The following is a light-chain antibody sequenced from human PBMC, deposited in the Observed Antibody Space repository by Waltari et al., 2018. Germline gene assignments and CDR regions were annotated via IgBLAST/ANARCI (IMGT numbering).Light chain of an antibody. J-gene: IGKJ4*01. V-gene: IGKV3-11*01. CDR1: QSVNNY. CDR3: QQRSNWPPALT. CDR2: DAS. Sequence: RASQSVNNYLAWYQPKPGQAPRLLIYDASNRATGIPARFSGSGSGTDFTLTISSLEPEDFAVYYCQQRSNWPPALTFGGGTKVEIK.